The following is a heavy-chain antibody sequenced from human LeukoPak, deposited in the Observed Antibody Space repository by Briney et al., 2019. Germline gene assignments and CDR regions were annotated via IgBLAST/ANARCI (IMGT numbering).Heavy chain of an antibody. CDR1: GGTFSSYA. J-gene: IGHJ4*02. CDR3: ARDVVQRWRGMDY. Sequence: AVKVSCKASGGTFSSYAFSWVRQAPGQGLEWRGRIIPIRGIANYAQKFQGRVTITADKSTSTAYMELSSLRSEDTAVYYCARDVVQRWRGMDYWGQGTLVTVSS. CDR2: IIPIRGIA. D-gene: IGHD5-24*01. V-gene: IGHV1-69*04.